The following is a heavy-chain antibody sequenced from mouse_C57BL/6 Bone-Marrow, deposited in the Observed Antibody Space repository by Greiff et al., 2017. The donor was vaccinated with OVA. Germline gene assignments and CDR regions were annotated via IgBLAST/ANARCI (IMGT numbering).Heavy chain of an antibody. J-gene: IGHJ3*01. CDR2: IYPGSGST. V-gene: IGHV1-55*01. CDR1: GYTFTSYG. CDR3: ARTGTGFAY. Sequence: VQLQQSGAELARPGASVKLSCKASGYTFTSYGISWVKQRTGQGLEWIGDIYPGSGSTNYNEKFKSKATLTVDTSSSTAYMQLSSLTSEDSAVYYCARTGTGFAYWGQGTLVTVSA. D-gene: IGHD4-1*01.